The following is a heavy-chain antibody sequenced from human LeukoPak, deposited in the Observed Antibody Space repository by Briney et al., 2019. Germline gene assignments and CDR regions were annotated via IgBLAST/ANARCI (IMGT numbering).Heavy chain of an antibody. CDR2: INPNSGGT. CDR3: ASVPQYCSGGSCYWHYFDY. V-gene: IGHV1-2*02. Sequence: ASVKVSCKASGYTFTGYYMHWVRQAPGQGLEWMGWINPNSGGTNYAQKFQGRVTMTRGTSISTAYMELSRLRSDDTAVYYCASVPQYCSGGSCYWHYFDYWGQGTLVTVSS. CDR1: GYTFTGYY. J-gene: IGHJ4*02. D-gene: IGHD2-15*01.